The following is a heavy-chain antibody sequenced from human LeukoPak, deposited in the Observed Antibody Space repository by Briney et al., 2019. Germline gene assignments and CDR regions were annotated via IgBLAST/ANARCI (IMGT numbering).Heavy chain of an antibody. D-gene: IGHD3-9*01. CDR1: GGSISSYY. CDR3: ATARLDILTDWTDY. V-gene: IGHV4-4*07. J-gene: IGHJ4*02. Sequence: SETLSLTCTVSGGSISSYYWSWIRQPAGKGLEWIGRIYTSGSTNYNPSLKSRVTMSVDTSKNQFSLKLSSVTAADTAVYYCATARLDILTDWTDYWGQGTLVTVSS. CDR2: IYTSGST.